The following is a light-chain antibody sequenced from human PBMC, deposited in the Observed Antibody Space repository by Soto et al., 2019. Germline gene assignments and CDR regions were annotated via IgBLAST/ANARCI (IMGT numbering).Light chain of an antibody. J-gene: IGKJ1*01. CDR2: KAS. CDR1: QDISNY. Sequence: DIQMTQSPSSLSASVGDRVTITCQASQDISNYLNWYQQKPGKAPKLRSYKASSLESGVPSRFSGSGSGTEFTLTSSSLQPDDFATYYCQQYNSYPWTFGQGTKVDIK. V-gene: IGKV1-5*03. CDR3: QQYNSYPWT.